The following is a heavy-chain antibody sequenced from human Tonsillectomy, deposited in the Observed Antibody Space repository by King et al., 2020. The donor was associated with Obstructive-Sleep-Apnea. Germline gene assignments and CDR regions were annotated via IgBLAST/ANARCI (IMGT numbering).Heavy chain of an antibody. CDR3: ARDRRPVILGPVAFDI. Sequence: VQLVESGGGLVKPGGSLRLSCAASGFTFSDYYMSGIRQAPGKGLEWGSYISSSGSTIYYADDVKGRFTISRDNAKNSLYLQMNSLRAEDTAVYYCARDRRPVILGPVAFDIWGQGTMVTVSS. CDR2: ISSSGSTI. J-gene: IGHJ3*02. CDR1: GFTFSDYY. V-gene: IGHV3-11*01. D-gene: IGHD3/OR15-3a*01.